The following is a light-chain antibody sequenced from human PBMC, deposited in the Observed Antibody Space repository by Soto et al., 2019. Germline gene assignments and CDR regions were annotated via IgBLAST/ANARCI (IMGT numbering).Light chain of an antibody. Sequence: IQMTQSPTSLSASVGDRVTITCLASQGISNYLAWYQQKPGKVPKLLIYAASTLQSGVPSRFSGSGSGTDFTLTISSLQPDDFATYYCQQFNSYPITFGQGTRLEI. V-gene: IGKV1-27*01. CDR3: QQFNSYPIT. J-gene: IGKJ5*01. CDR1: QGISNY. CDR2: AAS.